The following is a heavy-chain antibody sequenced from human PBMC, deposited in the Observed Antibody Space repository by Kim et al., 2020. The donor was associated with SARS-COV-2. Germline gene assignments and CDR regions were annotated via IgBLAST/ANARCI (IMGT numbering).Heavy chain of an antibody. CDR1: GGSISSSSYY. CDR2: IYYSGST. V-gene: IGHV4-39*01. CDR3: ASCGGDCYSVPYFDY. Sequence: SETLSLTCTVSGGSISSSSYYWGWIRQPPGKGLEWIGSIYYSGSTYYNPSLKSRVTISVDTSKNQFSLKLSSVTAADTAVYYCASCGGDCYSVPYFDYWGQGTLVTVSS. D-gene: IGHD2-21*02. J-gene: IGHJ4*02.